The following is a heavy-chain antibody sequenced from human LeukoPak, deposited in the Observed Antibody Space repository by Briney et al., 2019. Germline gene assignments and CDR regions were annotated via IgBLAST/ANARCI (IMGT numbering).Heavy chain of an antibody. D-gene: IGHD3-3*01. V-gene: IGHV3-7*03. J-gene: IGHJ4*02. CDR2: IKQDGSEK. CDR1: GLTLSNYW. CDR3: ARVRSEGFLEWLLSYFDY. Sequence: HPGGSLRLSCTASGLTLSNYWMIWVRQAPGKGLEWVANIKQDGSEKYYVDSVKGRFTISRDNAKNSLYLQMNSLRAEDTAVYYCARVRSEGFLEWLLSYFDYWGQGTLVTVSS.